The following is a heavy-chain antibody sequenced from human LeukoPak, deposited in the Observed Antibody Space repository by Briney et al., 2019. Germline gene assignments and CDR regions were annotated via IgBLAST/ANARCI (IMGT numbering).Heavy chain of an antibody. CDR2: INHRGST. V-gene: IGHV4-34*01. J-gene: IGHJ4*02. D-gene: IGHD3-3*01. Sequence: PSETLSLTCAVYGGSFSGYYWSWIRQPPGKGLEWIGEINHRGSTNYYPSLKSRVTISVDTSKNQFSLKLSSVTAADMAVYYCARGPKVFWSGYYTEYYFDYWGQGTLVTVSS. CDR1: GGSFSGYY. CDR3: ARGPKVFWSGYYTEYYFDY.